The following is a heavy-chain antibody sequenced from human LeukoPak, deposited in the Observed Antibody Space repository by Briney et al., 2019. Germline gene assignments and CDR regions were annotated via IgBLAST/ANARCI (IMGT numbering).Heavy chain of an antibody. V-gene: IGHV1-2*02. CDR2: INPNSGGT. Sequence: ASVKVSCKASGYTFTGYYMHWVRQAPGQGLEWMGWINPNSGGTNYAQKFQGGVTMTRDTSISTAYMELSRLRSDDTAVYYCARCLPSGYFLNWYFDLWGRGTLVTVSS. J-gene: IGHJ2*01. CDR1: GYTFTGYY. D-gene: IGHD3-22*01. CDR3: ARCLPSGYFLNWYFDL.